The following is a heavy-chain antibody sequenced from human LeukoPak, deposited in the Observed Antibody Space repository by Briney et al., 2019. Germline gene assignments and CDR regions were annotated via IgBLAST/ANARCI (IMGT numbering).Heavy chain of an antibody. Sequence: ASVKVSCKASGYTFTGYYMHWVRQAPGQGLEWMGWINPNSGGTNYAQKFQGRVTMTRDTSISTAYMELSSLRSEDTAVYYCARGRRVRGVILGSDYWGQGTLVTVSS. CDR2: INPNSGGT. CDR1: GYTFTGYY. V-gene: IGHV1-2*02. J-gene: IGHJ4*02. CDR3: ARGRRVRGVILGSDY. D-gene: IGHD3-10*01.